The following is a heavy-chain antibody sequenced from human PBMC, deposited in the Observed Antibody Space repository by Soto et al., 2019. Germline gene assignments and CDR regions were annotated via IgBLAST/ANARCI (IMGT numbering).Heavy chain of an antibody. CDR2: MNPNSGKT. CDR1: GYTFTSYD. CDR3: ARVGYYYDSSGYYLSFDY. Sequence: QVQLVQSGAEVKKPGASVKVSCKASGYTFTSYDINWVRQATGQGLEWMGWMNPNSGKTGYAQKYQGRVTMTRNTSISTAYMELSSLRSEDTAVYYCARVGYYYDSSGYYLSFDYWGQGTLVTVSS. D-gene: IGHD3-22*01. J-gene: IGHJ4*02. V-gene: IGHV1-8*01.